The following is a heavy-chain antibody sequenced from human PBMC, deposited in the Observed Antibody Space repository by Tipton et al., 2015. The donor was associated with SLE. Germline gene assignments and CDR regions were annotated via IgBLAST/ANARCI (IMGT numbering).Heavy chain of an antibody. CDR2: IYTSGTT. CDR3: ARGYPMDH. CDR1: GGSISNYY. J-gene: IGHJ4*02. V-gene: IGHV4-4*07. D-gene: IGHD6-13*01. Sequence: TLSLTCTVSGGSISNYYCHWIRQPAGKGVEWIGRIYTSGTTDYSSSLKGRITISVDMSKNQFYLRLSSVTAADAAVYYCARGYPMDHWGQGTLVTVSS.